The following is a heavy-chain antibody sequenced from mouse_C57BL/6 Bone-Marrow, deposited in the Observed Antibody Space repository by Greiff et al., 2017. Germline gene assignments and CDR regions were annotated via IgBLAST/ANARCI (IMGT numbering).Heavy chain of an antibody. CDR3: AREGTTVVAPFDY. CDR1: GYTFTSYW. Sequence: QVQLQQPGAELVMPGASVKLSCKASGYTFTSYWLHWVKQRPGQGLEWIGEIDPSDSYTNYNQTFKGKSTVTVDNSSSTAYMQISSLTSEDSAVYYGAREGTTVVAPFDYWGQGTTLTVSS. D-gene: IGHD1-1*01. J-gene: IGHJ2*01. CDR2: IDPSDSYT. V-gene: IGHV1-69*01.